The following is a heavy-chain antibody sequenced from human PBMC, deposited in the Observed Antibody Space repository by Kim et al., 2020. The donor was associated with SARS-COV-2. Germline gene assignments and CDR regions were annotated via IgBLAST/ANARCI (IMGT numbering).Heavy chain of an antibody. J-gene: IGHJ4*02. CDR1: GGSFSGYY. CDR3: ARGGWWLRSGYFDY. Sequence: SETLSLTCAVYGGSFSGYYWSWIRQPPGKGLEWIGEINHSGSTNYNPTLKSRVTIPVDTSKNQFSLKLGTVTAADTAVYYCARGGWWLRSGYFDYWGQGTLVTVST. CDR2: INHSGST. D-gene: IGHD5-12*01. V-gene: IGHV4-34*01.